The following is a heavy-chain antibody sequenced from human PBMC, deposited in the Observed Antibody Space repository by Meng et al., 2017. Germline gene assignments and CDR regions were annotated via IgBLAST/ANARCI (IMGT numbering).Heavy chain of an antibody. D-gene: IGHD6-19*01. J-gene: IGHJ4*02. CDR1: GGSVSSGSYY. V-gene: IGHV4-61*01. Sequence: GPLRLSCTVSGGSVSSGSYYWSWIRQPPGKGLEWIGYIYYSGSTNYNPSLKSRVTISVDTSKNQFSLKLSSVTAADTAVYYCAREYPTGPYPIQRAIAVAGTWDYWGQGTLVTVSS. CDR3: AREYPTGPYPIQRAIAVAGTWDY. CDR2: IYYSGST.